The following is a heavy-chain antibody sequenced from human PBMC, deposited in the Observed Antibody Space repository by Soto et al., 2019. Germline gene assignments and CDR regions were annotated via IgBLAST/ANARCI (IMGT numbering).Heavy chain of an antibody. CDR1: GYSFTSYW. CDR2: IYPGDSNT. J-gene: IGHJ4*02. Sequence: PGESLKISCKGSGYSFTSYWIGWVRQMPGKGLEWMGIIYPGDSNTRYSPSFQGQVTISADKSISTAYLQWSSLKASDTAMYYCARHILVGRSGYYYYFDYWGQGTLVTVSS. D-gene: IGHD3-22*01. V-gene: IGHV5-51*01. CDR3: ARHILVGRSGYYYYFDY.